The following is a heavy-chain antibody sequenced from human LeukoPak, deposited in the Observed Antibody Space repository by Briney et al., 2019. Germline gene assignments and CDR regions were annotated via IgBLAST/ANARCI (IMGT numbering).Heavy chain of an antibody. CDR1: GFTFSSYA. CDR3: AKGDDWNYSPHGAFDI. V-gene: IGHV3-23*01. D-gene: IGHD1-7*01. J-gene: IGHJ3*02. Sequence: GGSLRLSCAASGFTFSSYAMSWVRQAPGKGLEWVSAISGSGGSTYYADSVKGRFTISRDNSKNPLYLQMNSLRAEDTAVYYCAKGDDWNYSPHGAFDIWGQGTMVTVSS. CDR2: ISGSGGST.